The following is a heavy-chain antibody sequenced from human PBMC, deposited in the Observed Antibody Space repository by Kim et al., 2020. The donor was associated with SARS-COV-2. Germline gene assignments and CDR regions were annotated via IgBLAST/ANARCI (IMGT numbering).Heavy chain of an antibody. CDR3: ARQPDSSGYYEYFDY. CDR1: GGSISSYY. CDR2: IYYSGST. J-gene: IGHJ4*02. V-gene: IGHV4-59*13. Sequence: SETLSLTCTVSGGSISSYYWSWIRQPPGKGLEWIGYIYYSGSTNYNPSLKSRVTISVDTSKNQFSLKLSSVTAADTAVYYCARQPDSSGYYEYFDYWGQGTLVTVSS. D-gene: IGHD3-22*01.